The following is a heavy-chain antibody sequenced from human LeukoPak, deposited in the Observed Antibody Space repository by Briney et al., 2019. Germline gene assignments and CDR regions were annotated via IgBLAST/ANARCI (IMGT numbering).Heavy chain of an antibody. V-gene: IGHV3-23*01. Sequence: GGSLRLSCAASGFTFSSYAMSWVRQAPGEGLEWVSAISGSGGSTYYADSVKGRFTISRDNSKNTLYLQMNSLRAEDTAVYYCAKDRRYCSGGSCYPEYFQHWGQGTLVTVSS. CDR3: AKDRRYCSGGSCYPEYFQH. CDR2: ISGSGGST. CDR1: GFTFSSYA. D-gene: IGHD2-15*01. J-gene: IGHJ1*01.